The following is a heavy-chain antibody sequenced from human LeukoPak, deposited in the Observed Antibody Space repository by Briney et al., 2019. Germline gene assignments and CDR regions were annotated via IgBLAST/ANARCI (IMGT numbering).Heavy chain of an antibody. CDR1: GGTFSSYA. D-gene: IGHD2-8*01. Sequence: SVKVSFKASGGTFSSYAISWVRQAPGQGLEWMGGIIPIFGTANYAQKFQGRVTITADESTSTAYMELSSLRSEDTAVYYCAREGRSIMYCTNGVCYTDPLYYYGMDVWGQGTTVTVSS. J-gene: IGHJ6*02. CDR2: IIPIFGTA. CDR3: AREGRSIMYCTNGVCYTDPLYYYGMDV. V-gene: IGHV1-69*01.